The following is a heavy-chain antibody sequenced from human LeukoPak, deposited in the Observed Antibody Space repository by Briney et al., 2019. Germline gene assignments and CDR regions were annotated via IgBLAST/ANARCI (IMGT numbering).Heavy chain of an antibody. J-gene: IGHJ6*02. D-gene: IGHD4-11*01. V-gene: IGHV3-9*01. CDR2: ISWNSGSI. Sequence: GGSLRLSCAASGFTFDDYAMHWVRQAPGKGLEWVSGISWNSGSIGYVDSVKGRFTISRDNAKNSLYLQMNSLRAEDTALYYCAKDTYSNYYGMDVWGQGTTVTVSS. CDR3: AKDTYSNYYGMDV. CDR1: GFTFDDYA.